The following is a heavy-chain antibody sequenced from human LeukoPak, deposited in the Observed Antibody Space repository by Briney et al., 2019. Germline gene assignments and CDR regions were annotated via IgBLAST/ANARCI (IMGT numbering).Heavy chain of an antibody. CDR1: GXTFTSYW. Sequence: GESLKISCKGSGXTFTSYWIGWVRQMPGKGLEWMGIIYPGDSEIIYSPSFQGQVTISADKSITTAYLQWSSLKASDSAMYYCARRQSPDYWGQGTVVTVSS. V-gene: IGHV5-51*01. J-gene: IGHJ4*02. CDR2: IYPGDSEI. CDR3: ARRQSPDY.